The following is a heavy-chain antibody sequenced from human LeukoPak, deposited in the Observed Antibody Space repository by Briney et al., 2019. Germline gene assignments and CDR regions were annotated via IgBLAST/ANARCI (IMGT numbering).Heavy chain of an antibody. J-gene: IGHJ4*02. V-gene: IGHV1-24*01. D-gene: IGHD6-13*01. CDR2: FDPEDGET. CDR3: AKLSTWFQLDYFDY. Sequence: ASVKVSCKVSGYTLTELSMHWVRQAPGKGLEWMGGFDPEDGETIYAQKFQGRVTMTEDTSTDTAYMELSSLRSEDTAVYYCAKLSTWFQLDYFDYWGQGTLVTFSS. CDR1: GYTLTELS.